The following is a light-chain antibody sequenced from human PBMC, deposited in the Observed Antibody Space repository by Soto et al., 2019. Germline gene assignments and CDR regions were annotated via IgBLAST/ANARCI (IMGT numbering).Light chain of an antibody. CDR2: DVS. Sequence: QSVLTQPASVSGSPGQSITVSCTGTSSDVGGYNYVSWYQQHPGKAPKLMIYDVSNRPSGVSNRFSGSKSGNTASLTISGLQAGDEADYYCSSYTSSTSVVFGGGTKLTVL. J-gene: IGLJ2*01. V-gene: IGLV2-14*01. CDR1: SSDVGGYNY. CDR3: SSYTSSTSVV.